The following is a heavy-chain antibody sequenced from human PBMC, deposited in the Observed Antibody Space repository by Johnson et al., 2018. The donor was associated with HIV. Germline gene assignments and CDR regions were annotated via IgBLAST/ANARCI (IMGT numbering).Heavy chain of an antibody. CDR2: IYSGGST. CDR1: GFTFSGSA. Sequence: EQLVESGGGLVQPGGSLKLSCAASGFTFSGSAMHWVRQAPGKGLEWVSVIYSGGSTYYADSVKDRFTISRDNSKNTLYLQMNSLRAEDTAVYYCARERIAAAGLDAFDIWGQGTMVTVSS. V-gene: IGHV3-66*01. CDR3: ARERIAAAGLDAFDI. J-gene: IGHJ3*02. D-gene: IGHD6-13*01.